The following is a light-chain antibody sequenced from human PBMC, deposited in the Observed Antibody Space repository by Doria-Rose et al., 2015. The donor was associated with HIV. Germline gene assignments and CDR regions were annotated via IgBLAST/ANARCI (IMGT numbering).Light chain of an antibody. V-gene: IGKV4-1*01. CDR1: QSLLYTSKNY. J-gene: IGKJ3*01. CDR2: WAS. Sequence: DIQMTQSPASLGMSLGERTTLNCKSNQSLLYTSKNYLAWYQQKPGQPPKLLIYWASTRQSGVPARFSGSGSGTDFTLTISSLEAQDVAVYYCRQYYDTPSFGPGTTVDIK. CDR3: RQYYDTPS.